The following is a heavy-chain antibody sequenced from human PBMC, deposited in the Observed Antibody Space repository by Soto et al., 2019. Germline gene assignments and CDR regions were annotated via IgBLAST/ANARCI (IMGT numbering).Heavy chain of an antibody. Sequence: LSLTCTVSGGSISSSSYYWGWIRQPPGKGLEWIGSIYYSGSTYYNPSLKSRVTISVDTSKNQFSLKLSSVTAADTALYYCARRYGYYFDDWGKGTLVTVSS. D-gene: IGHD4-17*01. V-gene: IGHV4-39*01. J-gene: IGHJ4*02. CDR3: ARRYGYYFDD. CDR2: IYYSGST. CDR1: GGSISSSSYY.